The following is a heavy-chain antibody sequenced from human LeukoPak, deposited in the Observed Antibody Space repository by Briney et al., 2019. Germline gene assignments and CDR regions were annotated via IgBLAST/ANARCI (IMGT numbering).Heavy chain of an antibody. CDR3: ARDRGYSATYYFDF. D-gene: IGHD1-26*01. Sequence: SETLSLTCTVSGGSFSSGSYYWSWIRQPPGKGLEWIGYIYYSGSTNYNPSLKSRVTISVDTSKNQFSLKLSSVTAADTAVYYCARDRGYSATYYFDFWGQGTLVTVSS. CDR2: IYYSGST. V-gene: IGHV4-61*01. J-gene: IGHJ4*02. CDR1: GGSFSSGSYY.